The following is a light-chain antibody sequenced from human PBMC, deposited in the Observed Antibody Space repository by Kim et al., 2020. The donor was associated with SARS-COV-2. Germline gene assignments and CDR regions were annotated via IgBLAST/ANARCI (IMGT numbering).Light chain of an antibody. CDR1: SGHSTYD. J-gene: IGLJ2*01. CDR2: LNSDGSH. CDR3: QTWGTGIPVV. V-gene: IGLV4-69*01. Sequence: SVKRHITLRSGHSTYDIAWHQPQPEKGPRYLMKLNSDGSHSKGDGFPDRFSGSSSGAERYLTISSLQSEDEADYYCQTWGTGIPVVFGGGTQLTVL.